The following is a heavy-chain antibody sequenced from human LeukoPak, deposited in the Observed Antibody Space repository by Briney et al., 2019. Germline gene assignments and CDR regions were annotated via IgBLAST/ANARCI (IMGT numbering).Heavy chain of an antibody. V-gene: IGHV5-51*01. Sequence: GESPKISCMGSGYSFTSYWIGWGRQMPGKSLEWRGIIYPGDSDTNYSPSFQGQVTISADKSLSTAYLPSSNLTASVTAMYYCARIGITGEYCSSSNCSNGAFDIGGQGTMVTVSS. J-gene: IGHJ3*02. D-gene: IGHD2-15*01. CDR2: IYPGDSDT. CDR1: GYSFTSYW. CDR3: ARIGITGEYCSSSNCSNGAFDI.